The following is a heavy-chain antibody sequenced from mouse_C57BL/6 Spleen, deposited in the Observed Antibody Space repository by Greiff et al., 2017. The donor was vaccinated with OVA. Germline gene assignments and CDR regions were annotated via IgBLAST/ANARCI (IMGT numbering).Heavy chain of an antibody. CDR1: GYTFTGYW. D-gene: IGHD1-1*01. J-gene: IGHJ2*01. CDR3: AVITTMWDY. V-gene: IGHV1-69*01. CDR2: IDPSDSYT. Sequence: QVQLQQPGAELVMPGASVKLSCKASGYTFTGYWMHWVKQRPGQGLEWIGEIDPSDSYTNYNQKFKGKSTLTVDKSSSTAYMQLSSLTSEDSAVYYCAVITTMWDYWGQGTTLTVSS.